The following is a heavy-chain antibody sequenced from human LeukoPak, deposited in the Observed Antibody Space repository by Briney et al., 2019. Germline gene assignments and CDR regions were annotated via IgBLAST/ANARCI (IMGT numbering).Heavy chain of an antibody. CDR2: IYYSGST. CDR3: ARGYCSSTSCFDAFDI. CDR1: GGSISGYY. D-gene: IGHD2-2*01. J-gene: IGHJ3*02. Sequence: SETLSLTCTVSGGSISGYYWSWIRQPPGKGLEWIGYIYYSGSTNYNPSLKSRVTISVDTSKNQFSLKLSSVTAADTAVYYCARGYCSSTSCFDAFDIWGQGTMVTVSS. V-gene: IGHV4-59*01.